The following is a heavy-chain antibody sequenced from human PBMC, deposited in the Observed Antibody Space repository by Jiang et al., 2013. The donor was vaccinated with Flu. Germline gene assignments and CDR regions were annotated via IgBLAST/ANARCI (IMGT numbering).Heavy chain of an antibody. V-gene: IGHV2-70*11. CDR3: ARMRCFEWFHFDH. Sequence: KPTQTLTLTCTFSGFSLSISGMCVSWIRQPPGKALEWLARIDWDDDKYYSTSLKTRLTISKDTSKNQVVLTMTNMDPVDTATYYCARMRCFEWFHFDHWGQGTLVTVSS. CDR1: GFSLSISGMC. D-gene: IGHD3-3*01. J-gene: IGHJ4*02. CDR2: IDWDDDK.